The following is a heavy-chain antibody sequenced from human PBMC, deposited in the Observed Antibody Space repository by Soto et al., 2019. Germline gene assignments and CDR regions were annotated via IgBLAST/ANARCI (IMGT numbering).Heavy chain of an antibody. V-gene: IGHV4-34*01. J-gene: IGHJ5*02. CDR1: GGSFSGYY. CDR3: ARGRGVPAALLWNWFDP. Sequence: QVQLQQWGAGLLKPSETLSLTCAVYGGSFSGYYWSWIRQPPGKGLEWIGEINHSGSTNYNPSLKSRVTISVDTSKNQFSLKLSSVTAADTAVYYCARGRGVPAALLWNWFDPWGQGTLVTVSS. CDR2: INHSGST. D-gene: IGHD2-2*01.